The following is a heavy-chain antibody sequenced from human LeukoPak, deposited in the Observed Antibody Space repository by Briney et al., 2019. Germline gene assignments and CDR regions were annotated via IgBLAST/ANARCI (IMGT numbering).Heavy chain of an antibody. V-gene: IGHV4-38-2*02. CDR2: IYHSGST. CDR3: ARDLRSGNYYSDY. D-gene: IGHD3-10*02. J-gene: IGHJ4*02. Sequence: SETLSLTCAVSGYSISSGYYWGWIWPPPGKGLEWIGSIYHSGSTYYNPSLKSRVTISVDTSKNQFSLKLSSVTAADTAVYYCARDLRSGNYYSDYWGQGTLVTVSS. CDR1: GYSISSGYY.